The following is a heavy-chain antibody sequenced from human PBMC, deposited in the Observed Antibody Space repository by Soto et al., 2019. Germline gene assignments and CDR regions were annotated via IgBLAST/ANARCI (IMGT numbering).Heavy chain of an antibody. V-gene: IGHV4-61*01. CDR3: ARDGVAAAGKPFDY. D-gene: IGHD6-13*01. CDR1: GGSVSSGSYY. CDR2: IYYGGST. Sequence: QVQLQESGPGLVKPSETLSLTCTVSGGSVSSGSYYWSWIRQPPGKGLEWIGYIYYGGSTNYNPSLKSRVTISVDTSKNQSSLKLSSVTAADTAVYYCARDGVAAAGKPFDYWGQGTLVTVSS. J-gene: IGHJ4*02.